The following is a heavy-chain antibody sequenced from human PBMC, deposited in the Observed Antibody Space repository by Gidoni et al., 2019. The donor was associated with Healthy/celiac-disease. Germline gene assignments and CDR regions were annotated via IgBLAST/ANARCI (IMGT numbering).Heavy chain of an antibody. J-gene: IGHJ4*02. V-gene: IGHV3-15*07. Sequence: EVQLVESGGGLVKPGRSLRLSCAASGFTFSNAWMNWVRQAPGKGLEWVGRIKSKTDGGTTDYAAPVKGRFTISRDDSKNTLYLQMNSLKTEDTAVYYCTTESYQLLVSPFDYWGQGTLVTVSS. CDR1: GFTFSNAW. D-gene: IGHD2-2*01. CDR3: TTESYQLLVSPFDY. CDR2: IKSKTDGGTT.